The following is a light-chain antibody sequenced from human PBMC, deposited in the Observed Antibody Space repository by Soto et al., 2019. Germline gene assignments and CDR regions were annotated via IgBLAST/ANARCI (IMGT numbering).Light chain of an antibody. CDR1: QSVSSY. CDR2: DAS. J-gene: IGKJ4*01. Sequence: EIVLTQSPATLSLSPGERATLSCRASQSVSSYLAWYQQKPCQAPRLLIYDASNRATGIPARFSGSGSGTDFTLTISSLEPEDFAVYYCQQRSNFLTFGGGTKVDI. V-gene: IGKV3-11*01. CDR3: QQRSNFLT.